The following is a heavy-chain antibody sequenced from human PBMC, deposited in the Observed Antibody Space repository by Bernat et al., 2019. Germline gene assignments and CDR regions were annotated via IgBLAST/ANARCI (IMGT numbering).Heavy chain of an antibody. CDR2: INAGNGNT. CDR1: GYTFTSYA. Sequence: QVQLVQSGAEVKKPGASVKVSCKASGYTFTSYAMHWVRQAPGQRLEWMGWINAGNGNTKYSQKFQGRVTNTRDTSASTAYMGLSSLGSEGTAVYYCARRVAGSRGADYWGQGTLVTVSS. J-gene: IGHJ4*02. V-gene: IGHV1-3*01. D-gene: IGHD6-19*01. CDR3: ARRVAGSRGADY.